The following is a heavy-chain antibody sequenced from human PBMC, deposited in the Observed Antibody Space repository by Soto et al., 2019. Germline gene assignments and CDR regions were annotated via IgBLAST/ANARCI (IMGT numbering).Heavy chain of an antibody. CDR2: INPSSGNT. D-gene: IGHD3-3*01. J-gene: IGHJ6*02. Sequence: QLQLVQSGAEWKKPGASVKVSCKASGYSFTRHDINWVRQAPGKGLEWMGWINPSSGNTGYAQRFLGRLTMTTDTTTRTAYMELSGLKSEDTAIYYCARDVILFSGVIVFYGMDVWGQGTMVTVPS. V-gene: IGHV1-8*01. CDR3: ARDVILFSGVIVFYGMDV. CDR1: GYSFTRHD.